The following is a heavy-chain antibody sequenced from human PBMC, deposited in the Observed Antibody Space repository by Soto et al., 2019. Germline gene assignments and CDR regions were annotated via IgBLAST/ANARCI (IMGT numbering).Heavy chain of an antibody. Sequence: GSLRLSCAASGFTFSDYALSWVRPAPGKGLEWVSAISGSGPNTYYADSVKGRFPISRDNSQNTLYLQMNILRAEDTAVYYCASHYDSGGTYYFDYWGQGTPVNVSS. CDR3: ASHYDSGGTYYFDY. CDR2: ISGSGPNT. J-gene: IGHJ4*02. V-gene: IGHV3-23*01. D-gene: IGHD3-22*01. CDR1: GFTFSDYA.